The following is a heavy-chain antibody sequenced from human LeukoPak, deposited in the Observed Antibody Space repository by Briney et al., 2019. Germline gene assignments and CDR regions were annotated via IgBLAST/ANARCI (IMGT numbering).Heavy chain of an antibody. D-gene: IGHD3-3*02. CDR1: GGSISSSSYY. CDR3: ARQGRISGVVFPFFDY. V-gene: IGHV4-39*01. Sequence: IPSETLSLTCTVSGGSISSSSYYWGWIRQPPGKGLEWIGSIYYSGSSYYNPSLKSRVTISVDTSKNQFSLKLSSVTAADTALFYCARQGRISGVVFPFFDYWGQGTLVTASS. CDR2: IYYSGSS. J-gene: IGHJ4*02.